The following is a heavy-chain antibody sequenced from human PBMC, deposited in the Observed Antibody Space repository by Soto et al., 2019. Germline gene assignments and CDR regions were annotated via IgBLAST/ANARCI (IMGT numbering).Heavy chain of an antibody. Sequence: PSETLSLTCSVSGASIGSGDDYWTWIRQSPGKGLEWIGYISDSGSTFYNPSLRSRLTIALDTSKNHFSLKLNSVTAADTAVYYCAKYHPPEFDPWGPGIQVTVYS. CDR1: GASIGSGDDY. J-gene: IGHJ5*02. CDR2: ISDSGST. CDR3: AKYHPPEFDP. D-gene: IGHD2-2*01. V-gene: IGHV4-30-4*08.